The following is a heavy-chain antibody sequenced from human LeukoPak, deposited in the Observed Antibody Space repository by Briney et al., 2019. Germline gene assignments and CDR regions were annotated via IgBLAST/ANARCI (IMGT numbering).Heavy chain of an antibody. CDR2: ISAYNGNT. V-gene: IGHV1-18*01. CDR3: ARDLKRGYSSGRYSWGTGSSNDF. CDR1: GYTFTSYG. J-gene: IGHJ4*02. D-gene: IGHD6-19*01. Sequence: ASVKVSCKASGYTFTSYGISWVRQAPGQGLEWMGWISAYNGNTNYAQKLQGRVTMTTDTSTSTTYMELRSLRSDDTAVYYCARDLKRGYSSGRYSWGTGSSNDFWGQGTLVTVSS.